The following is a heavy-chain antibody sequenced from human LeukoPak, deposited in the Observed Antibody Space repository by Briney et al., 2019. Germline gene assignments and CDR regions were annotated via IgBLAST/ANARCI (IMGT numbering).Heavy chain of an antibody. J-gene: IGHJ4*02. CDR3: AREVYGGNSVAPGYYFDY. V-gene: IGHV4-34*01. D-gene: IGHD4-23*01. CDR2: INHSGST. Sequence: SETLSLTCAVYGGSFSGYYWSWIRQPPGKGLEWIGEINHSGSTNYNPARKSRVTISVDTSKNQCSLKLISLTAADTAVYYCAREVYGGNSVAPGYYFDYWGQGTLVTVSS. CDR1: GGSFSGYY.